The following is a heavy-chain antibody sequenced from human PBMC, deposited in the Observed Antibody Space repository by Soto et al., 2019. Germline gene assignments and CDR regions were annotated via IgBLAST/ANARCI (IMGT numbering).Heavy chain of an antibody. Sequence: EVLLLESGGGLVQPGGSLRLSCAASGLTFSNYAVNWVRQAPGKGLEWVSTIYGGGDGTHYADSVKGRFTISTDNSKNTLYLQLNSLRAEDTAAYYCAKNRGHEPPYYSDSWGQGTLVTVSS. CDR2: IYGGGDGT. V-gene: IGHV3-23*01. J-gene: IGHJ4*02. CDR1: GLTFSNYA. CDR3: AKNRGHEPPYYSDS.